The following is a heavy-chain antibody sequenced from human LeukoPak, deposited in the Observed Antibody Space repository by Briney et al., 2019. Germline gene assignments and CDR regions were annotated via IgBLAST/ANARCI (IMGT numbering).Heavy chain of an antibody. CDR1: SGSFSGYY. V-gene: IGHV4-34*01. CDR3: ARGRFYYYDSSGYYSYHY. Sequence: PSETLSLTCAVYSGSFSGYYWSWIRQPPGKGLEWIGEINHSGSTNYNPSLKSRVTISVDTSKNQFSLKLSSVTAADTAVYYCARGRFYYYDSSGYYSYHYWGQGTLVTVSS. D-gene: IGHD3-22*01. CDR2: INHSGST. J-gene: IGHJ4*02.